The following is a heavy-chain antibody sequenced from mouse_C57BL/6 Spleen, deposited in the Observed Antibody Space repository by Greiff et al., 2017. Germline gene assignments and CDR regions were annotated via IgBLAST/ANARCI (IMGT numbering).Heavy chain of an antibody. J-gene: IGHJ1*03. D-gene: IGHD1-1*01. CDR3: ARSTTVVATRYFDV. V-gene: IGHV1-69*01. CDR1: GYTFTSYW. Sequence: QVQLQQPGAELVMPGASVKLSCKASGYTFTSYWMHWVKQRPGQGLEWIGELDPSDSYTNYNQKFKGKSTLTVDKSSSTAYMQLSSLTSEDSAVYYCARSTTVVATRYFDVWGTGTTVTVSS. CDR2: LDPSDSYT.